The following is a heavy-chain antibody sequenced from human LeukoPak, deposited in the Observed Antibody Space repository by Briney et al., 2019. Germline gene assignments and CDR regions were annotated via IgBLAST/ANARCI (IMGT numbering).Heavy chain of an antibody. CDR1: GGSISSGGYY. CDR3: ARVNYATQASYYFDY. CDR2: IYHSGST. J-gene: IGHJ4*02. Sequence: SETLSLTCTVSGGSISSGGYYWSWIRQPPGKGLEWIGYIYHSGSTYYNPSLKSRVAISVDRPKNQFSLKLSSVTAADTAVYYCARVNYATQASYYFDYWGQGTLVTVSS. D-gene: IGHD2-8*01. V-gene: IGHV4-30-2*01.